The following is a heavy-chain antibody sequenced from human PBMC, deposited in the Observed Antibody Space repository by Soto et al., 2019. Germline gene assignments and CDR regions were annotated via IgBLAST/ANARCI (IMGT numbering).Heavy chain of an antibody. CDR2: ITGSGGAT. CDR1: GLVFSSFA. V-gene: IGHV3-23*01. J-gene: IGHJ4*02. Sequence: EVQLLESGGGLVQPGGSLRLSCAASGLVFSSFAIGWVRQAPGRGLEWVSTITGSGGATYHADSVKGRFTISRDNSKNTLYLQMNSLRGEDTAVYYCAKDRYSSGLFFDYWGQGTLVTVSS. D-gene: IGHD6-19*01. CDR3: AKDRYSSGLFFDY.